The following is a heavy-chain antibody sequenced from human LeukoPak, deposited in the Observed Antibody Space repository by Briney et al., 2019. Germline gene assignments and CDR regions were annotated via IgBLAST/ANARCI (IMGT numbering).Heavy chain of an antibody. Sequence: GESLKISYKGSGYSFTSYWIGWVRQMPGKGLEWMGIIYPGDSDTRYSPSFQGQVTISADKSISTAYLQWSSLKASDTAMYYCARQRDDSWSGYFDYYYYYMDVWGKGTTVTVSS. V-gene: IGHV5-51*01. J-gene: IGHJ6*03. D-gene: IGHD3-3*01. CDR3: ARQRDDSWSGYFDYYYYYMDV. CDR2: IYPGDSDT. CDR1: GYSFTSYW.